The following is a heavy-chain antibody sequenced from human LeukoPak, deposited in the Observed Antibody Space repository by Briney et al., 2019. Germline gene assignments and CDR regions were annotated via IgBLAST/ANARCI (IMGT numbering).Heavy chain of an antibody. D-gene: IGHD3-10*01. V-gene: IGHV4-59*01. Sequence: PSETLSLTCTVSGGSLTNYYWSWIRQPPGKGLEWIGYIHYSGSTKYKSSLKSRVTISVDTSKNQFSLKLNSVTAADTAVYYCARGKEVITMLRGLKPGYYFDYWGQGTLVTVSS. CDR3: ARGKEVITMLRGLKPGYYFDY. CDR1: GGSLTNYY. J-gene: IGHJ4*02. CDR2: IHYSGST.